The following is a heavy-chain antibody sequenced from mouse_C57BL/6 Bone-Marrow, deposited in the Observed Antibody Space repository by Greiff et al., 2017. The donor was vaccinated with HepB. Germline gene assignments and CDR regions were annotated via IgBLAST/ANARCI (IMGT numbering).Heavy chain of an antibody. Sequence: QVQLQQSGAELMKPGASVKISCKATGFTLSNYWIEWIKQRPGQGLEWIGEILPGSHTSDNEKFKGKATFSADISSNTAYMQLSSLTSEDSAVYYCAKGLEGAMDYWGQGTSVTVSS. CDR1: GFTLSNYW. D-gene: IGHD2-2*01. CDR3: AKGLEGAMDY. CDR2: ILPGSHT. V-gene: IGHV1-9*01. J-gene: IGHJ4*01.